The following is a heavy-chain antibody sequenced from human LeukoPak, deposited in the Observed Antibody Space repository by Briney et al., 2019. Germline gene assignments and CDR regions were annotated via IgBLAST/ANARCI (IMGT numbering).Heavy chain of an antibody. V-gene: IGHV1-8*03. Sequence: ASLKLSCTASGYTFTSFDINWVPQATGQGLEWMGWMNPNSGNTGYAQKFKGRVTITRNTSISTAYMKLSSLRSEDTAVYYCARGPRTLIVATMKYYYYYYDMDVWGKGTTVTVSS. CDR3: ARGPRTLIVATMKYYYYYYDMDV. CDR2: MNPNSGNT. CDR1: GYTFTSFD. J-gene: IGHJ6*03. D-gene: IGHD5-12*01.